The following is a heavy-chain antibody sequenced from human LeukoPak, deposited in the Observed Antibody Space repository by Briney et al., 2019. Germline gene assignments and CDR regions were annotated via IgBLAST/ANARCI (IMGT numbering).Heavy chain of an antibody. CDR1: GYTFTSYG. D-gene: IGHD3-9*01. V-gene: IGHV1-18*01. CDR3: ARSVLRYFDWLLNYYYYYMDV. CDR2: ISAYNGNT. J-gene: IGHJ6*03. Sequence: ASVKVSCKASGYTFTSYGISWVRQAPGQGLEWMGWISAYNGNTNYAQKLQGRVTMTTDTSTSTAYMELRSLRSDDTAVYYCARSVLRYFDWLLNYYYYYMDVWGKGTTVTVSS.